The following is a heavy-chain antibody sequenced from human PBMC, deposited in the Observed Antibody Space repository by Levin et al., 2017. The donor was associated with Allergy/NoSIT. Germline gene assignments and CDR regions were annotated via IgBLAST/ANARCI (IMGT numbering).Heavy chain of an antibody. Sequence: SETLSLTCTVSGGSISSYYWSWIRQPPGKGLEWIGYIYYSGSTNYNPSLKSRVTISVDTSKNQFSLKLSSVTAADTAVYYCAREATTAHKGKVWFDPWGQGTLVTVSS. D-gene: IGHD1-1*01. CDR1: GGSISSYY. CDR3: AREATTAHKGKVWFDP. J-gene: IGHJ5*02. V-gene: IGHV4-59*01. CDR2: IYYSGST.